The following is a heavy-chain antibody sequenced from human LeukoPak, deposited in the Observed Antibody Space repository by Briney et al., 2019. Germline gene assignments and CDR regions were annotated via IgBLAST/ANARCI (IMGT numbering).Heavy chain of an antibody. CDR1: GFTFSNFA. Sequence: PGGSLRLSCATSGFTFSNFAMHWVRLAPGKGLHWVSFISYDGSRKYYADSVKGRFTISRDSSNSTVCLDMNSLGPEDTAVYFCARDHSYGYAYSFDFWGRGNLVTVSS. CDR3: ARDHSYGYAYSFDF. J-gene: IGHJ4*02. CDR2: ISYDGSRK. V-gene: IGHV3-30*02. D-gene: IGHD5-18*01.